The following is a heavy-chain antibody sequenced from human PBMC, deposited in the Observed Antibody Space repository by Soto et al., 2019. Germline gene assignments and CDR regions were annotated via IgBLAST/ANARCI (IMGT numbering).Heavy chain of an antibody. J-gene: IGHJ4*02. CDR1: GFTFSSYS. Sequence: GSLRLSCAASGFTFSSYSMNWVRQAPGKGLEWVSSISSSSSYIYYADSVKGRFTISRDNAKNSLYLQMNSLRAEDTAVYYCARAESRRAAAFVSTPGVEFDDWGQGTLVTVSS. V-gene: IGHV3-21*01. D-gene: IGHD6-13*01. CDR2: ISSSSSYI. CDR3: ARAESRRAAAFVSTPGVEFDD.